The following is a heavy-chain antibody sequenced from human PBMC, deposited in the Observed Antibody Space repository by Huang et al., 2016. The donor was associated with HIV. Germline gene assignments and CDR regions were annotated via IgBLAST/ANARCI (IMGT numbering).Heavy chain of an antibody. CDR3: AKESRWFSDFDQ. J-gene: IGHJ5*02. CDR1: GFTFNNFA. D-gene: IGHD2-15*01. Sequence: QVQLVESGGGVVQPGTSLRLSCTASGFTFNNFAMHWVRQAAGKGLEWVAVISYDGRSDRYADSVKGRFTISRDNDKNTLSLEMNRLRHDDTAVYYCAKESRWFSDFDQWGQGTLVTVSS. V-gene: IGHV3-30*04. CDR2: ISYDGRSD.